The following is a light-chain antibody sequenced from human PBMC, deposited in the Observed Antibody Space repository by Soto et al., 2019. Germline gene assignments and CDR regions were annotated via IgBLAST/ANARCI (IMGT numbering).Light chain of an antibody. CDR2: KAS. J-gene: IGKJ1*01. Sequence: DIQMTQSPSTLSASVGDRVTITCRASQSIGSFLVWYQQKPGKTPKRLIYKASILEGGVPSRFSGSGSGTAFALTTSSMQPDDVATYYSKKYESYWTFGQGTKLDMK. CDR3: KKYESYWT. V-gene: IGKV1-5*03. CDR1: QSIGSF.